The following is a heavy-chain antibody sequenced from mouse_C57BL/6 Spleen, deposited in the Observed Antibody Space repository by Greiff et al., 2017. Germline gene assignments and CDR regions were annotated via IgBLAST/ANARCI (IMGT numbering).Heavy chain of an antibody. CDR2: ILPNRGST. D-gene: IGHD1-1*01. J-gene: IGHJ4*01. CDR1: GYTFTSYW. V-gene: IGHV1-64*01. Sequence: QVQLQQPGAELVKPGASVKLSCKASGYTFTSYWMPWVKQRPGQGLEWIGMILPNRGSTNYTEKFKSKATLTVDKSSSTAYMQLSSLTSEGSAVDYCARYDGSMGARDYWGQGTAVTVTS. CDR3: ARYDGSMGARDY.